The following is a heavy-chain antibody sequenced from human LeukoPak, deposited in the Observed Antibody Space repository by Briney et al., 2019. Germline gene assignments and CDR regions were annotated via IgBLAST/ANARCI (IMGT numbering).Heavy chain of an antibody. CDR3: ARGGRDDYNYSHYYYHYMDV. D-gene: IGHD5-24*01. J-gene: IGHJ6*03. V-gene: IGHV4-34*01. Sequence: PSETLSLTCAVYGGSFSGYYWSWIRQPPGKGLEWIGEINHSGSTEYNPSLKSRVTISVDTFKNQFSLNLSSVTAADTAVYYCARGGRDDYNYSHYYYHYMDVWGKGTTVTVSS. CDR2: INHSGST. CDR1: GGSFSGYY.